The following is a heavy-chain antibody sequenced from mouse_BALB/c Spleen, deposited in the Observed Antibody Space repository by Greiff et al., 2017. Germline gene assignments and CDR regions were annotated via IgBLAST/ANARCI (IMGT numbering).Heavy chain of an antibody. D-gene: IGHD2-4*01. V-gene: IGHV3-2*02. J-gene: IGHJ3*01. Sequence: EVQLVESGPGLVKPSQSLSLTCTVTGYSITSDYAWNWIRQFPGNKLEWMGYISYSGSTSYNPSLKSRISITRDTSKNQFFLQLNSVTTEDTATYYCAREGILRRFAYWGQGTLVTVSA. CDR1: GYSITSDYA. CDR2: ISYSGST. CDR3: AREGILRRFAY.